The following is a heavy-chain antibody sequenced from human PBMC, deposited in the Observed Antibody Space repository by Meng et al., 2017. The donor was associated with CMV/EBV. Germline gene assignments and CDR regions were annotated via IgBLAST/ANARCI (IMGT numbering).Heavy chain of an antibody. CDR3: VRDHNWGPDY. V-gene: IGHV1-2*02. J-gene: IGHJ4*02. Sequence: QVRLVQPWAGVKSPGASVKVSCQTSGYRFSDHYMHWVRQAPGQGLEWMGWIYPNSGGTHYAQKFQDRVTMTRDTSISTVYMELSRLTSDDTAVYYCVRDHNWGPDYWGQGTLVTVSS. D-gene: IGHD1-1*01. CDR1: GYRFSDHY. CDR2: IYPNSGGT.